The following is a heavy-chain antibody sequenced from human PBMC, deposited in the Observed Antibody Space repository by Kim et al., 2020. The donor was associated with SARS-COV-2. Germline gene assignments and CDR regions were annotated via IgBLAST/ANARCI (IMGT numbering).Heavy chain of an antibody. D-gene: IGHD2-2*01. V-gene: IGHV1-8*01. J-gene: IGHJ5*02. CDR1: GYTFTSYD. CDR2: MNPNSGNT. Sequence: ASVKVSCKASGYTFTSYDINWVRQATGQGLEWMGWMNPNSGNTGYAQKFQGRVTMTRNTSISTAYMELSSLRSEDTAVYYCARGSDQIVPAAWGANWFDPWGQGTLVTVSS. CDR3: ARGSDQIVPAAWGANWFDP.